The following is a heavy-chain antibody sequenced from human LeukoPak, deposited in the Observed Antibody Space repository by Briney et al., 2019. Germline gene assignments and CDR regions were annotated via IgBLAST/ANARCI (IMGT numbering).Heavy chain of an antibody. J-gene: IGHJ4*02. Sequence: PGGSLRLSCAASGFTFSSYAMSWVRQAPGKGLEWVSAISGSGGSTYYADSVKGRFTISRDNSKNTLYLQMNSLRAEDTAVYYCAKDTRERINDYDFWSGYYIDYWGQGTLVTVSS. CDR1: GFTFSSYA. CDR2: ISGSGGST. CDR3: AKDTRERINDYDFWSGYYIDY. D-gene: IGHD3-3*01. V-gene: IGHV3-23*01.